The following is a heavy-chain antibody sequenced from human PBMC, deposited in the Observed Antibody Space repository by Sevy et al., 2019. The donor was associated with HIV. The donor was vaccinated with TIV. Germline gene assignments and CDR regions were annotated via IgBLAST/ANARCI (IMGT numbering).Heavy chain of an antibody. J-gene: IGHJ4*02. CDR2: INQDGSKR. Sequence: GGSLRLSCAASGFSISSFWMNWVRQTPGKGLEWLANINQDGSKRYFVDSVKGRFTISRDNAKNSVYLQLHSLRVEDTAVYNCTIAVRGVDVYWGQGTLVTASS. CDR3: TIAVRGVDVY. D-gene: IGHD3-10*01. V-gene: IGHV3-7*03. CDR1: GFSISSFW.